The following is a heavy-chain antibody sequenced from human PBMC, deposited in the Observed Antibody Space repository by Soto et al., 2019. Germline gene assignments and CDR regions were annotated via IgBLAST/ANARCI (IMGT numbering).Heavy chain of an antibody. J-gene: IGHJ4*02. D-gene: IGHD3-22*01. V-gene: IGHV3-43D*04. CDR1: GFTLDDYA. CDR2: ISWDGGST. CDR3: AKDIAGDYYDSSGYYGVDY. Sequence: GGSLILSCAASGFTLDDYAMHWVRQAPGKGLEWVSLISWDGGSTYYADSVKGRFTISRDNSKNSLYLQMNSLRAEDTALYYCAKDIAGDYYDSSGYYGVDYWGQGTLVTVSS.